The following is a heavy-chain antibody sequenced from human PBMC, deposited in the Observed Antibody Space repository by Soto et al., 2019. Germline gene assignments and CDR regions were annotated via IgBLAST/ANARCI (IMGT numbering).Heavy chain of an antibody. V-gene: IGHV3-30-3*01. D-gene: IGHD3-9*01. CDR3: AGGMPNYDILTSSY. CDR2: ISYDGSNK. Sequence: GGSLRLSCAASGFTFSSYAKHWVRQAPGKGLEWVAVISYDGSNKYYADSVKGRFTISRDNSKNTLYLQMNSLRAEDTAVYYCAGGMPNYDILTSSYWGQGTLVTAPQ. CDR1: GFTFSSYA. J-gene: IGHJ4*02.